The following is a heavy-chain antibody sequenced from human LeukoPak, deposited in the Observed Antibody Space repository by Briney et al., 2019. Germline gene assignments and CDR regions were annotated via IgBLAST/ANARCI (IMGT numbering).Heavy chain of an antibody. Sequence: PSETLSLTCTVSGGSIGSSSYYWGWIRQPPGKGLEWIGSIYYSGSTYYNPSLKSRVTISVDTSMNQFSLKLSSVTAADTAVYYCARVGGLGELSSLDYWGQGTLVTVSS. CDR2: IYYSGST. J-gene: IGHJ4*02. V-gene: IGHV4-39*07. D-gene: IGHD3-16*02. CDR1: GGSIGSSSYY. CDR3: ARVGGLGELSSLDY.